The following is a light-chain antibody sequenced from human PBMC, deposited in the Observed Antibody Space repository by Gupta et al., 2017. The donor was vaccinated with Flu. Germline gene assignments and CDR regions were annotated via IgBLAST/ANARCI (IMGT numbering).Light chain of an antibody. CDR1: DEG. J-gene: IGLJ2*01. CDR2: RNN. CDR3: SAWDSSLTAWV. Sequence: SKGLRQTATLTCTGDEGAAWLQQHQGHPPKLLSYRNNNRPSGISERFSASRSGNTTSLSITGLQPEDEADDYCSAWDSSLTAWVFGGGTKLTVL. V-gene: IGLV10-54*04.